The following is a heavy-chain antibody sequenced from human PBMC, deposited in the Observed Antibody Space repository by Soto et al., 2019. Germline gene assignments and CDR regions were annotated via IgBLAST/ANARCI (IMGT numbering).Heavy chain of an antibody. J-gene: IGHJ3*02. CDR2: INPSGGST. V-gene: IGHV1-46*03. Sequence: ASVKVSCKASGYTFTSYYMHWVRQAPGQGLEWMGIINPSGGSTSYAQKFQGRVTMTRDTSTSTVYMELSSLRSEDTAVYYCARGDFVLLGYARLVFDIWGQGTMVTVSS. CDR1: GYTFTSYY. D-gene: IGHD2-8*01. CDR3: ARGDFVLLGYARLVFDI.